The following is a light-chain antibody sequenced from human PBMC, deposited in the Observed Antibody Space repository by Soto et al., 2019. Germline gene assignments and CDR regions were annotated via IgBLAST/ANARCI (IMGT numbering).Light chain of an antibody. Sequence: EIVLTQSAGTLSLSPGERATLSCRASQSVSNNYLAWYQQKPGQAPRLVIYDTSNRATGIPDRFSGSGSGTDFTLTISRLEPEDFAVYYCQQYGSSPRTFGHGTKVDIK. CDR1: QSVSNNY. J-gene: IGKJ1*01. V-gene: IGKV3-20*01. CDR3: QQYGSSPRT. CDR2: DTS.